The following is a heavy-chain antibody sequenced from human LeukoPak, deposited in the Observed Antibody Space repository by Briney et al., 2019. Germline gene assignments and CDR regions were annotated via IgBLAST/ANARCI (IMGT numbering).Heavy chain of an antibody. CDR3: ARGHIVVVTATNYYYYGMDV. CDR2: IIPIFGTA. CDR1: GGTFSSYA. D-gene: IGHD2-21*02. J-gene: IGHJ6*02. Sequence: GASVKVSCKASGGTFSSYAISWVRQAPGQGLEWIGGIIPIFGTANYAQKFQGRVTITADESTSTAYMELSSLRSEDTAVYYCARGHIVVVTATNYYYYGMDVWGQGTTVTVSS. V-gene: IGHV1-69*01.